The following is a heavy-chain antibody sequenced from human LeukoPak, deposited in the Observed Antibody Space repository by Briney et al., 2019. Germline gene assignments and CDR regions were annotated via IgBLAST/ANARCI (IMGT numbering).Heavy chain of an antibody. Sequence: GGSLRLSCAASGFTFSGYGMHWVRQAPGKGLEWVAVISYDGSNKYYADSVKGRFTISRDNSKNTLYLQMNSLRAEDTAVSYCAKDGSSGLDAFDIWGQGTMVTVSS. CDR3: AKDGSSGLDAFDI. D-gene: IGHD6-19*01. CDR2: ISYDGSNK. J-gene: IGHJ3*02. V-gene: IGHV3-30*18. CDR1: GFTFSGYG.